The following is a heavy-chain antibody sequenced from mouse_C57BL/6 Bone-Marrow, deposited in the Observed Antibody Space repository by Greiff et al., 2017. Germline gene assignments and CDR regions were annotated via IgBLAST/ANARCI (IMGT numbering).Heavy chain of an antibody. J-gene: IGHJ4*01. V-gene: IGHV1-69*01. Sequence: QVQLQQPGAELVMPGASVKLSCKASGYTFTSYWMHWVKQRPGPGLECIGEIDPSDSYTNYNLKFKGKSTLTVDKSSSSAYMQLSRLTSEDSAVYYCAGVTTRYAMDYWGQGTSVTVSS. CDR2: IDPSDSYT. D-gene: IGHD2-2*01. CDR3: AGVTTRYAMDY. CDR1: GYTFTSYW.